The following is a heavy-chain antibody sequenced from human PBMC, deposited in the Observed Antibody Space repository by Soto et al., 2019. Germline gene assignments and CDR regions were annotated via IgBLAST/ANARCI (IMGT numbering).Heavy chain of an antibody. CDR3: ASGGYGSAGMDV. D-gene: IGHD5-12*01. CDR2: IYYRGST. CDR1: GGSISSGGYY. J-gene: IGHJ6*02. V-gene: IGHV4-31*03. Sequence: TLSLTCTVSGGSISSGGYYWSWIRQHPGKGLEGIGYIYYRGSTYYNPSLKSRVTISVDTSKNQFSLKLSSVTAADTAVYYCASGGYGSAGMDVWGQGTTVTVSS.